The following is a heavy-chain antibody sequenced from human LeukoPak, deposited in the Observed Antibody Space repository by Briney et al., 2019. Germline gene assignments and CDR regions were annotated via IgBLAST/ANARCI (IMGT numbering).Heavy chain of an antibody. D-gene: IGHD1-26*01. V-gene: IGHV1-46*01. CDR3: ATEISGSYLVDY. CDR2: INPSSGST. Sequence: ASVKVSCKASGYTFTSYYMHWVRQAPGQGLEWMGIINPSSGSTSYAQKFQGRVTMTRDTSSSTVYMELSSLRSEDTAVYYCATEISGSYLVDYWGQGTLVTVSS. J-gene: IGHJ4*02. CDR1: GYTFTSYY.